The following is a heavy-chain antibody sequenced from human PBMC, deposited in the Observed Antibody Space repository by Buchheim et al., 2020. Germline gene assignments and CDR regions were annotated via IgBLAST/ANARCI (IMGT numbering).Heavy chain of an antibody. CDR1: GYAFTSYP. V-gene: IGHV1-3*05. CDR2: VNGGNGNT. J-gene: IGHJ5*02. D-gene: IGHD5-12*01. CDR3: ARGLGFSGYDTNNWFDP. Sequence: QVQLVQSGTEEKKPGASVKVSCKASGYAFTSYPIHWARQAPGQRLEWMGWVNGGNGNTKYSQKFQGRLTFTRDTSASTAFMELSSLTSEDTAVYYCARGLGFSGYDTNNWFDPWSQGT.